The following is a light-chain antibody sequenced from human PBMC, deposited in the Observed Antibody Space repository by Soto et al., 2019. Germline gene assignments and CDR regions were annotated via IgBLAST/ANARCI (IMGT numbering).Light chain of an antibody. CDR3: QQYGSSPTT. J-gene: IGKJ1*01. V-gene: IGKV3-20*01. CDR1: QSVSSSD. CDR2: GAS. Sequence: TQSPGTLSLSPGEGATLSGRASQSVSSSDLAWYQQKPGQAPRLLIYGASSRATGIPDRFSGSGSGTDFTLTISRLEPEDFAVYYCQQYGSSPTTFGQGTKV.